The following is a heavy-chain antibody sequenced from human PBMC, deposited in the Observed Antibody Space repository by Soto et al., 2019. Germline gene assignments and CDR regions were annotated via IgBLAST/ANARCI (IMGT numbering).Heavy chain of an antibody. CDR3: ARHRIEVVRRGSDF. J-gene: IGHJ4*02. D-gene: IGHD3-10*01. V-gene: IGHV4-39*01. CDR1: TDSSSFTNSY. CDR2: SSYNGGT. Sequence: PSETLSLTCTVSTDSSSFTNSYWGWIRQPPGKGLQWIGSSSYNGGTFYNPSLKGRVVISFDTSKKQSSLQVTSVTAADTAVYFCARHRIEVVRRGSDFWGQGSQVTVSS.